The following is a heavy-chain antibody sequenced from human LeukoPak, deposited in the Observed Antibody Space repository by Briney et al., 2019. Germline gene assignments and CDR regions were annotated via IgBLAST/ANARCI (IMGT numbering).Heavy chain of an antibody. J-gene: IGHJ5*02. CDR2: LYYMRGA. CDR3: ARHPRADIVVVPAAMGGWFDP. CDR1: GGSISGYY. Sequence: SETLSLTCTVSGGSISGYYWNWSRQPPGKGVEWIGNLYYMRGAWYKSSLKSRVTISVDTSKNQFSLKLSSVTAADTAVYYCARHPRADIVVVPAAMGGWFDPWGQGTLVTVSS. V-gene: IGHV4-59*08. D-gene: IGHD2-2*01.